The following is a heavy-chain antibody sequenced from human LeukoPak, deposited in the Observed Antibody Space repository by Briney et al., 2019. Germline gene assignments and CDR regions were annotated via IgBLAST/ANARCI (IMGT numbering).Heavy chain of an antibody. CDR3: ARVKLDSSSAYYYYYYMDV. D-gene: IGHD6-6*01. CDR1: GGTFSSYA. Sequence: ASVKVSCKASGGTFSSYAISWVRQAPGQGLEWMGGIIPIFGTANYAQKFQGRVTITTDESTSTAYMELSSLRSGDTAVYYCARVKLDSSSAYYYYYYMDVWGKGTTVTVSS. J-gene: IGHJ6*03. CDR2: IIPIFGTA. V-gene: IGHV1-69*05.